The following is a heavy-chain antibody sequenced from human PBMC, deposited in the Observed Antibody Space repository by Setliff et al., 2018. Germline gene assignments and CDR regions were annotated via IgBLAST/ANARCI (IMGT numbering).Heavy chain of an antibody. CDR1: GGSFSGYY. J-gene: IGHJ4*02. D-gene: IGHD3-10*01. V-gene: IGHV4-34*01. CDR2: IYHSGST. Sequence: PSETLSLTCAVYGGSFSGYYWSWIRQPPGKGLEWIGSIYHSGSTYYNPSLKSRVTISVDTSKNQFSLKLSSVTAADTAVYYCARDHGRITMVRGVLWGQGTLVTVSS. CDR3: ARDHGRITMVRGVL.